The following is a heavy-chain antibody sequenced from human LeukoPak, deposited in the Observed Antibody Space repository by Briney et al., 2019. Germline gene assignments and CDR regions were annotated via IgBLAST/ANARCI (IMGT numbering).Heavy chain of an antibody. CDR1: GFAFSSYS. D-gene: IGHD3-22*01. Sequence: GGSLRLSCAASGFAFSSYSMNWVRQAPGKGLEWVSSMTGSGSYIYYADSVKGRFTISRDNAKNSLYLQMNSLRDEDTAVYYCARDSYFDTSGPRFFDYWGQGTLVTVSS. V-gene: IGHV3-21*01. CDR2: MTGSGSYI. CDR3: ARDSYFDTSGPRFFDY. J-gene: IGHJ4*02.